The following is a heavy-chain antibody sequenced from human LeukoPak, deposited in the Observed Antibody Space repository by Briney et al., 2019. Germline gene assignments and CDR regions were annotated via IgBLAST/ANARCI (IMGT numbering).Heavy chain of an antibody. J-gene: IGHJ6*02. V-gene: IGHV4-31*03. CDR2: IYYSGST. Sequence: PSETLSLTCTVSGGSISSSSYYWGWIRQHPGKGLEWIGYIYYSGSTYYNPSLKSRVTISVDTSKNQFSLKLSSVTAADTAVYYCARDRREGDCSGGSCYSGSKGMDVWGQGTTVTVSS. CDR3: ARDRREGDCSGGSCYSGSKGMDV. CDR1: GGSISSSSYY. D-gene: IGHD2-15*01.